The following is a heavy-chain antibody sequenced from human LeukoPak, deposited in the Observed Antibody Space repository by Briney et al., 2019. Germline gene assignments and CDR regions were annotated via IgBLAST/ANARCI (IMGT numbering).Heavy chain of an antibody. Sequence: ASVKVSCKASGYTFTGYYMHWVRQAPGQGLEWMGWINPNSGGTNYAQKLQGRVTMTTDTSTSTAYMELRSLRSDDTAVYYCARERPVRGYSGYDLDYWGQGTLVTVSS. CDR2: INPNSGGT. J-gene: IGHJ4*02. D-gene: IGHD5-12*01. V-gene: IGHV1-2*02. CDR1: GYTFTGYY. CDR3: ARERPVRGYSGYDLDY.